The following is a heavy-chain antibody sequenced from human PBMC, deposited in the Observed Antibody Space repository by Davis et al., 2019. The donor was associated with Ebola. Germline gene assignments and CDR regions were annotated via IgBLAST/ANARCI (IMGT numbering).Heavy chain of an antibody. J-gene: IGHJ4*02. CDR2: VTSSGGGT. V-gene: IGHV3-23*01. CDR1: GFTFGSYA. D-gene: IGHD2-21*02. CDR3: ARPKLAYCGGDCYSTFDY. Sequence: GESLKISCAASGFTFGSYAMTWARQAPGKGLEWVSAVTSSGGGTYYADSVKGRFTISRDNSKNTLYLQMNSLRAEDTAVYYCARPKLAYCGGDCYSTFDYWGQGTLVTVSS.